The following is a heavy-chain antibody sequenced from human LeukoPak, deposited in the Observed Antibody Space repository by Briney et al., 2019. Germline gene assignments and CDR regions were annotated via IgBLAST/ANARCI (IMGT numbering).Heavy chain of an antibody. V-gene: IGHV1-69*04. CDR1: GGTFSSYA. CDR3: ARDRIMGATEYYYYYGMDV. D-gene: IGHD1-26*01. J-gene: IGHJ6*02. CDR2: IIPILGIA. Sequence: ASVKVSCKASGGTFSSYAISWVRQAPGQGLEWMGRIIPILGIANYAQKFQGRVTITSDKSTSTAYMELSSLRSEDTAVYYCARDRIMGATEYYYYYGMDVWGQGTTVTVSS.